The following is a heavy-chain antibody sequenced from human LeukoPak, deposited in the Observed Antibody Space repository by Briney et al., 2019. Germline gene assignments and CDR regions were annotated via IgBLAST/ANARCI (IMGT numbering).Heavy chain of an antibody. Sequence: GGSLRLSCAASEFTFSNYAMNWVRQAPGKGLEWVSGISGGGGSTYYADSVKGRFTISRDNSKNTLYLQMDSLRAEDTALYYCAKGSGINHYHWIDSWGQGTLVIVSS. CDR1: EFTFSNYA. D-gene: IGHD1-14*01. V-gene: IGHV3-23*01. CDR2: ISGGGGST. J-gene: IGHJ5*01. CDR3: AKGSGINHYHWIDS.